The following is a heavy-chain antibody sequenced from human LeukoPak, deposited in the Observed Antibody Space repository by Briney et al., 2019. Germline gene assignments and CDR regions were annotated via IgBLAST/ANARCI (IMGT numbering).Heavy chain of an antibody. J-gene: IGHJ5*02. CDR2: ISHSGST. CDR1: GGSISTSY. CDR3: ARYSMYATNWYDP. Sequence: PSETLSLTCTVSGGSISTSYWNWIRQPPGKRLEWIGYISHSGSTNYNPSLKGRVTISVDMSKNQFSLKLRSVTAADTAAYYCARYSMYATNWYDPWGQGTLVTVSS. D-gene: IGHD2-8*01. V-gene: IGHV4-59*01.